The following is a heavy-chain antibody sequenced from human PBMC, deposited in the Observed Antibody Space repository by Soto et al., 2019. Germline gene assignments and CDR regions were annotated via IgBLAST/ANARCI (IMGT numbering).Heavy chain of an antibody. V-gene: IGHV4-34*01. J-gene: IGHJ3*02. CDR3: ARGRSDSSGYLRDAFDI. Sequence: QVQLQQWGAGLLKPSETLSLTCAVSGGSSSGYYWSWIRQPPGKGLEWIGDISHSGSTHYNPSLESRVTISLDTSKNHFSLRLTSVTAADTTAYYCARGRSDSSGYLRDAFDIWGQGTLVTVSS. CDR2: ISHSGST. D-gene: IGHD3-22*01. CDR1: GGSSSGYY.